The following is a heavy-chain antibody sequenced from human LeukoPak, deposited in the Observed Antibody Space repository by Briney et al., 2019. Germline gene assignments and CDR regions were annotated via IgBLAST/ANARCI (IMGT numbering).Heavy chain of an antibody. CDR1: GFSFSSYA. CDR3: AKDRGWLVDY. J-gene: IGHJ4*02. D-gene: IGHD3-22*01. Sequence: GGSLRLSCAASGFSFSSYAVSWVRQAPGKGLEWVSTISGSGGSTFYADSVKGRFTISRDNSKNTLYMQMNSLRAEDTAVYYCAKDRGWLVDYWGQGTLVTVSS. CDR2: ISGSGGST. V-gene: IGHV3-23*01.